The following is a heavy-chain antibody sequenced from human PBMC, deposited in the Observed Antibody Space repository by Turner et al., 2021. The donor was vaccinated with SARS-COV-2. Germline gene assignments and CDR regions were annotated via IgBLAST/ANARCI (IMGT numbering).Heavy chain of an antibody. CDR2: ISYDGSDK. V-gene: IGHV3-30*03. J-gene: IGHJ4*02. CDR3: ARDGAGYYDSSGLLDY. CDR1: GFTFSSSG. D-gene: IGHD3-22*01. Sequence: QVQLVESGGGVVQPGRSLRLSCAASGFTFSSSGMHWVRQAPGKGLEWVAVISYDGSDKYYADSVKGRFTISRDNSKNTLYLQMNSLGAEDTAVYYCARDGAGYYDSSGLLDYWGQGTLVTVSS.